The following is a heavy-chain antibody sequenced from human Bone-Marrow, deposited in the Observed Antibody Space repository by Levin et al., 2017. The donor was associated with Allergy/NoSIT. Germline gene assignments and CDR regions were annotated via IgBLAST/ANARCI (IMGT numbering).Heavy chain of an antibody. CDR2: IIVAFGRA. Sequence: ASVKVSCKASGGTFSSYDISWVRQAPGQGLEWMGGIIVAFGRAQYAQKFQGRIAMTEDTSTDTAYMELSSLRSEDTAMYYCATGQLTGDLVYWGQGTLVTVSS. D-gene: IGHD7-27*01. CDR1: GGTFSSYD. V-gene: IGHV1-69*06. J-gene: IGHJ4*02. CDR3: ATGQLTGDLVY.